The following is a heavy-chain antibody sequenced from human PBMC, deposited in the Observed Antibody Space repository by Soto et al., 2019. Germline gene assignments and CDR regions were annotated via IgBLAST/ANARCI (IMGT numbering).Heavy chain of an antibody. V-gene: IGHV4-61*01. CDR1: GGSVSSGSYY. CDR3: ARRKRRIAAAGNYGMDV. Sequence: PSETLSLTCTVSGGSVSSGSYYWSWIRQPPGKGLEWIGYIYYSGSTNYNPSLKSRVTISVDTSKNQFSLELSSVTAADTAVYYCARRKRRIAAAGNYGMDVWGQGTTVTVSS. D-gene: IGHD6-13*01. CDR2: IYYSGST. J-gene: IGHJ6*02.